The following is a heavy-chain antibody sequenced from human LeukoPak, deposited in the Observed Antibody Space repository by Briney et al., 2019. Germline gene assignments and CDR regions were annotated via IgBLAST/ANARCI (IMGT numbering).Heavy chain of an antibody. CDR3: ARDRPSQWELLRGDYYYYMDV. CDR2: IYTSGST. Sequence: SETLSLTCTVSAGFVSNSNYYWGWIRQPPGKGLEWIGRIYTSGSTNYNPSLKSRVTMSVDTSRNQFSLKLSSVTAADTAVYYCARDRPSQWELLRGDYYYYMDVWGKGTTVTISS. J-gene: IGHJ6*03. D-gene: IGHD1-26*01. CDR1: AGFVSNSNYY. V-gene: IGHV4-39*07.